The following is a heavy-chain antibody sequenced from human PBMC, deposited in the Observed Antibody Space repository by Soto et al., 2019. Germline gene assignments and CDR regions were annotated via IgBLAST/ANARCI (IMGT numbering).Heavy chain of an antibody. D-gene: IGHD6-19*01. CDR1: GFTFSSYW. Sequence: EVQLVESGGGLVQPGGSLRLSCAASGFTFSSYWVNWVRQAPGKGLEWVASIKQDGSEKSYADSVKGRFTISRDNAKNSLYLQMNSLRAEDTAVYYCARDGVVAGLYFDYWGQGTLVTVSS. CDR3: ARDGVVAGLYFDY. J-gene: IGHJ4*02. CDR2: IKQDGSEK. V-gene: IGHV3-7*01.